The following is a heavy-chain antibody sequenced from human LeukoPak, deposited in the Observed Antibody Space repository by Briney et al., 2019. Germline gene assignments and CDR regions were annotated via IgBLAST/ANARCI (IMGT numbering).Heavy chain of an antibody. CDR1: GGSISSYY. D-gene: IGHD5-18*01. CDR2: IYDSGST. J-gene: IGHJ4*02. V-gene: IGHV4-59*12. CDR3: AGTHTANDY. Sequence: SETLSLTCTVSGGSISSYYWSWIRQPPGKGLEYIGYIYDSGSTNYNPSLKSRVTISVDTSKNQFSLKLSSVTAADTAVYYCAGTHTANDYWGQGTLVTVSS.